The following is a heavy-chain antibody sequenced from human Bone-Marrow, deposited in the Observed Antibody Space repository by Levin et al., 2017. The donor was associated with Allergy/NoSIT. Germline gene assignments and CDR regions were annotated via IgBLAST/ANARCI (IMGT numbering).Heavy chain of an antibody. Sequence: GGSLRLSCAASGFTFSSYGMHWVRQAPGKGLEWVAVISYDGSNKYYADSVKGRFTISRDNSKNTLYLQMNSLRAEDTAVYYCAKEALTYYDILTGYSYFDYWGQGTLVTVSS. CDR2: ISYDGSNK. V-gene: IGHV3-30*18. CDR1: GFTFSSYG. D-gene: IGHD3-9*01. CDR3: AKEALTYYDILTGYSYFDY. J-gene: IGHJ4*02.